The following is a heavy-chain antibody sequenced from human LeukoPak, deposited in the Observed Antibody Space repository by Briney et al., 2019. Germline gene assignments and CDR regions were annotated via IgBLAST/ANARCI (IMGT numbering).Heavy chain of an antibody. CDR2: IYYSGNT. CDR3: ARRTTVAAAGNWVGSFDF. J-gene: IGHJ4*02. CDR1: GGSTSSSSYY. D-gene: IGHD6-13*01. Sequence: SETLSLTCTVSGGSTSSSSYYWGRIRQPPGKGLEWIGSIYYSGNTYYNPSLESRVTISVDTTKNQFSLRLSSVTAADTAVYYCARRTTVAAAGNWVGSFDFWGQGTLVTVSS. V-gene: IGHV4-39*01.